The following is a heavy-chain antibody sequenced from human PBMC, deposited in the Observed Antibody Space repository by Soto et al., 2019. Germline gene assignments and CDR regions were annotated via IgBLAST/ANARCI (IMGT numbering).Heavy chain of an antibody. CDR2: IYTSGST. V-gene: IGHV4-4*07. CDR1: GGSFISYY. D-gene: IGHD1-26*01. Sequence: QVQLQESGPGLVKPSETLSLTCTVPGGSFISYYWSWFRQPAGKGLEWIGRIYTSGSTNYNLSLKSRLTMSIDTSKNLFSLKLSSVTAGDTAVDYCARGRGIYGFDIWGQGTMVTVSS. CDR3: ARGRGIYGFDI. J-gene: IGHJ3*02.